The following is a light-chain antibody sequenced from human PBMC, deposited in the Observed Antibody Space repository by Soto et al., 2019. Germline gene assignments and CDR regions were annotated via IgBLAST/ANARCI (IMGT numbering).Light chain of an antibody. Sequence: SALTQPPSASGSPGQSVTISCTGTSSDVGGYDYVSWYQQDSGKAPKLMIYEVSKRPSGVPNRFSGSKSGNTASLTVSGLQAEDEADYYCSSYAGSNNFVFGGGTKLTVL. CDR3: SSYAGSNNFV. J-gene: IGLJ2*01. CDR1: SSDVGGYDY. CDR2: EVS. V-gene: IGLV2-8*01.